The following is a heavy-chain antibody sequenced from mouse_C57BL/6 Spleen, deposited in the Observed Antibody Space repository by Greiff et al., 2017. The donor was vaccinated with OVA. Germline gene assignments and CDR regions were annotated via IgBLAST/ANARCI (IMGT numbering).Heavy chain of an antibody. V-gene: IGHV5-16*01. D-gene: IGHD1-1*01. CDR2: INYDGCST. CDR3: ARDHYYGSSLAMDY. J-gene: IGHJ4*01. Sequence: EVKLMESEGGLVQPGSSMKLSCTASGFTFSDYYMAWVRQVPEQGLEWVANINYDGCSTYYLDSLKSRFSISRDNAKNILYLQMSSLKSEDTATYYCARDHYYGSSLAMDYWGQGTSVTVSS. CDR1: GFTFSDYY.